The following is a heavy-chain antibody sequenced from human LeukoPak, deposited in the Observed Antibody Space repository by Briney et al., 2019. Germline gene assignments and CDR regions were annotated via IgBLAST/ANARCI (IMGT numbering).Heavy chain of an antibody. Sequence: SETLSLTCTVSGGSISSYYWSWIRQPPGKGLEWIGYIYYSGSTNYNPSLKSRVTISVDTSKNQFSLKLSSVTAADTAVYYCARVVHWAGTTAFDYWGQGTLVTVSS. CDR1: GGSISSYY. V-gene: IGHV4-59*01. J-gene: IGHJ4*02. D-gene: IGHD6-19*01. CDR3: ARVVHWAGTTAFDY. CDR2: IYYSGST.